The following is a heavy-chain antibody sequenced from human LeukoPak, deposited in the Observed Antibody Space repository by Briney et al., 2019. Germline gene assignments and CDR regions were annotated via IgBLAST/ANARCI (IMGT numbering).Heavy chain of an antibody. CDR3: ARDQNYYDSSGYYWSAGWFDP. Sequence: GASVKVSRKASGYTFTGYYMHWVRQAPGQGLEWMGWINPNSGGTNYAQKFQGRVTMTRDTSISTAYMELSRLRSDDTAVYYCARDQNYYDSSGYYWSAGWFDPWGQGTLVTVSS. CDR2: INPNSGGT. D-gene: IGHD3-22*01. V-gene: IGHV1-2*02. CDR1: GYTFTGYY. J-gene: IGHJ5*02.